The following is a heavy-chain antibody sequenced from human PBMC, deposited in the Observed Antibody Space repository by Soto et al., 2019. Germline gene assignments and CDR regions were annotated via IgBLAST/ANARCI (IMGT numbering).Heavy chain of an antibody. CDR2: IYYSGST. Sequence: QVQLQESGPGLVKPSETLSLTCTVSGGSISSYYWSWIRQPPGKGLEWIGYIYYSGSTNYNPSLKSRVTISVDTSKNQFSLKLSSGTAADTAVYYCARLWGWYFDYWGQGTLVTVSS. J-gene: IGHJ4*02. V-gene: IGHV4-59*01. D-gene: IGHD2-21*01. CDR1: GGSISSYY. CDR3: ARLWGWYFDY.